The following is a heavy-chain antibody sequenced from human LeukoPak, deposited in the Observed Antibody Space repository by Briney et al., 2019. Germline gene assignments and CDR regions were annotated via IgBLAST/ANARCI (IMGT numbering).Heavy chain of an antibody. CDR1: RYRFTTYW. CDR3: ARAYSDHILGHFDL. D-gene: IGHD4-17*01. J-gene: IGHJ2*01. Sequence: GEALKISCAASRYRFTTYWIGWVGQVPRRGLGWMGVLYPGDPDTRYNPSIQGQVTISADRSTSTAYLQWSSLRASDTAFYYCARAYSDHILGHFDLWGRGTLVTVSS. V-gene: IGHV5-51*01. CDR2: LYPGDPDT.